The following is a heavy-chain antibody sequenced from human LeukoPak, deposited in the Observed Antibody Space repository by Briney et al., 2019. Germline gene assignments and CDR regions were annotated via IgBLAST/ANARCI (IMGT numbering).Heavy chain of an antibody. CDR1: GFTFSNYG. CDR2: ISHDGNNK. J-gene: IGHJ4*02. V-gene: IGHV3-30*18. CDR3: AEGEGITGTATPDY. D-gene: IGHD1-20*01. Sequence: GGSLRLSCAASGFTFSNYGMHGVRQAPGKGLEWMAVISHDGNNKNYADSVKGRFTISRDNSKNTLFLQMNSLRAEDTAVYYCAEGEGITGTATPDYWGQGTLLTVSS.